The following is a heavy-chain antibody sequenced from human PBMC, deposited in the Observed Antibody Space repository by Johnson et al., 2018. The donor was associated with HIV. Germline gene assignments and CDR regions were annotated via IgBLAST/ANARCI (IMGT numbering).Heavy chain of an antibody. J-gene: IGHJ3*02. V-gene: IGHV3-66*01. CDR1: GFTVSSNY. CDR3: ARDAGSIAAAQGAFDI. D-gene: IGHD6-13*01. CDR2: IYSGGST. Sequence: VQLVESGGGLVQPGGSLRLSCAASGFTVSSNYMSWVRQAPGKGLEWVSVIYSGGSTYYADSVKGRFTISRDNSKNTLYLQMNSLRAEDTAVYYCARDAGSIAAAQGAFDIWGQGTMVTVSS.